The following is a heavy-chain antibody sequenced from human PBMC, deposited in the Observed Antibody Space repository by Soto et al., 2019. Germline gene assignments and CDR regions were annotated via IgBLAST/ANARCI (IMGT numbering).Heavy chain of an antibody. J-gene: IGHJ4*02. V-gene: IGHV5-51*01. CDR2: IYPSDSDT. CDR1: GYTFTIYW. Sequence: GESLKISFQVSGYTFTIYWIGWVRQMPGKGLEWMGIIYPSDSDTRYSPSFQGQVTISADQSINTAYLQSDSLEASDTSFYYCERPGNTYSVHFDLWGQGTPVTVSS. CDR3: ERPGNTYSVHFDL. D-gene: IGHD2-21*01.